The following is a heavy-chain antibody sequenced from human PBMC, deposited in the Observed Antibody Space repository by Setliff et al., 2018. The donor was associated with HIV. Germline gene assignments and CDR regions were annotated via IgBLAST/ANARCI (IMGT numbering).Heavy chain of an antibody. Sequence: SEAVSITCTVPGGSINRSNYYWSWNRQSPGKGLEWIGSIYYSGSTYYNPSLQIRVTISLDTSKNKFSLKVNSVTAADKAVYYCARDGRYSFCYNWFDPWGQGTLVTVSS. CDR2: IYYSGST. D-gene: IGHD5-18*01. CDR1: GGSINRSNYY. V-gene: IGHV4-39*07. CDR3: ARDGRYSFCYNWFDP. J-gene: IGHJ5*02.